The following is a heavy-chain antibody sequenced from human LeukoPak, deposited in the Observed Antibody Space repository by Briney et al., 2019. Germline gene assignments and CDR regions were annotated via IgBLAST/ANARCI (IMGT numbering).Heavy chain of an antibody. CDR3: AREVGYCSGGSCYFGFDY. J-gene: IGHJ4*02. CDR1: GFTFSSYW. CDR2: IKQDGSEK. Sequence: GGSLRLSCAASGFTFSSYWMSWVRQAPGQGLEWVANIKQDGSEKYYVDSVKGRFTISRDNAKNSLYLQLSSLSAEDTAVYYCAREVGYCSGGSCYFGFDYWGQGTLVTVSS. V-gene: IGHV3-7*03. D-gene: IGHD2-15*01.